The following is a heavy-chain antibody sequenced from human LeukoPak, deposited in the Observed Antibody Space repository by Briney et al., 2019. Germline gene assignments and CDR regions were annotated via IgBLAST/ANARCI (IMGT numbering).Heavy chain of an antibody. CDR2: IRYDGSNK. J-gene: IGHJ4*02. CDR1: GFTFSSYG. CDR3: ARDRYYDSSGYCGY. D-gene: IGHD3-22*01. V-gene: IGHV3-30*02. Sequence: PGGSLRLSCAASGFTFSSYGMHWVRQAPGKGLEWVAFIRYDGSNKYYADSVKGRFTISRDNSKNTLYLQMNSLRAEDTAVYHCARDRYYDSSGYCGYWGQGTLVTVSS.